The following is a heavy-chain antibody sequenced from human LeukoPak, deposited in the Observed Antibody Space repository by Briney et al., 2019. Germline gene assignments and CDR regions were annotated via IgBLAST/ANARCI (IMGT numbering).Heavy chain of an antibody. J-gene: IGHJ4*02. CDR3: ASEGANWDWDYYFDY. D-gene: IGHD7-27*01. CDR1: GFTFSDHY. V-gene: IGHV3-72*01. CDR2: TRNKANSYTT. Sequence: PGGSLRLSCAASGFTFSDHYMDWVRQAPGKGLEWVGRTRNKANSYTTEYAASVKGRFTISRDDSKNSLYLQMNSLKTEDTAVYYCASEGANWDWDYYFDYWGQGTLVTVSS.